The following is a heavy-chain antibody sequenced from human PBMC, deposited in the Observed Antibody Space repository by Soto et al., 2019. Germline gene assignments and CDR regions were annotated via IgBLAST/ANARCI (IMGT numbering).Heavy chain of an antibody. CDR2: ISHDGINK. J-gene: IGHJ5*02. V-gene: IGHV3-30-3*01. D-gene: IGHD4-17*01. Sequence: QVRLVESGGGVVQPGRSLRLSCTASGFSFSSYAMYWFRQPPGKGLEWVAVISHDGINKHYADSVKGRVTVSRDNSNPSLDLQLNSLRGEDTAMYYCARDMYIIDYFVKWFEPWGQGTLVTVSS. CDR1: GFSFSSYA. CDR3: ARDMYIIDYFVKWFEP.